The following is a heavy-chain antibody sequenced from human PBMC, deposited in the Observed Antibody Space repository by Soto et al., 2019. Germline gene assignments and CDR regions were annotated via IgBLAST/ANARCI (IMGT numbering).Heavy chain of an antibody. J-gene: IGHJ4*02. CDR1: GFTVSSNF. D-gene: IGHD4-17*01. CDR3: ASRRNPYGAYDY. CDR2: IYSNGNT. Sequence: EVQLVVSGGGLVQPGGSLRLSCAASGFTVSSNFMSWVRQAPGKGLEWVSIIYSNGNTYYADSVKGRFTISRDNSKNTLYLQMNSLSVDDTAVYYCASRRNPYGAYDYWGQGTLVTVSS. V-gene: IGHV3-66*01.